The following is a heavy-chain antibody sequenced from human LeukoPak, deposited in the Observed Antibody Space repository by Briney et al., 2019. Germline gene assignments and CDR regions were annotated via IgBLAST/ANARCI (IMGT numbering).Heavy chain of an antibody. CDR1: GYTFTSYS. CDR3: ARDRAYYYDSSGYYYYYYMDV. CDR2: INPSGGST. V-gene: IGHV1-46*01. J-gene: IGHJ6*03. Sequence: ASVKVSCTASGYTFTSYSMHWVRQAPGQGLEWMGIINPSGGSTSYAQKFQGRVTMTRDTSTSTVYMELRSLRSEDTAVYYCARDRAYYYDSSGYYYYYYMDVWGKGTTVTVSS. D-gene: IGHD3-22*01.